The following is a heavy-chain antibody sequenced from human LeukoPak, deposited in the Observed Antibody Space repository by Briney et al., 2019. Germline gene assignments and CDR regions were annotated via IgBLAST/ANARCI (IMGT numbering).Heavy chain of an antibody. CDR2: IYYSGST. J-gene: IGHJ3*02. CDR3: ARTPYLMSTTNADPIDK. Sequence: PSETLSLTCTVSGGSISSSSYYWGWIRQPPGKGLEWIGYIYYSGSTNYNPSLRSRVTISVDTSKNQFSLKLTSVTSADAAVDYWARTPYLMSTTNADPIDKWAQPRMVTV. CDR1: GGSISSSSYY. D-gene: IGHD5-24*01. V-gene: IGHV4-61*05.